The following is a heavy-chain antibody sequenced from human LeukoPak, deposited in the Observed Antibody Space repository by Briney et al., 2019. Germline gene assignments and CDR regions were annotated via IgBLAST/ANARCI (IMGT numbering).Heavy chain of an antibody. J-gene: IGHJ5*02. CDR2: IIPIFGTA. V-gene: IGHV1-69*06. CDR1: GGTFSSYA. CDR3: ATQLDRGLYYYGSGSYYS. Sequence: GASVKVSCKASGGTFSSYAISWVRQAPGQGLEWMGGIIPIFGTANYAQKFQGRVTVTADKSSTTVYMELSSLRSEDTAVYYCATQLDRGLYYYGSGSYYSWGQGTLVTVSS. D-gene: IGHD3-10*01.